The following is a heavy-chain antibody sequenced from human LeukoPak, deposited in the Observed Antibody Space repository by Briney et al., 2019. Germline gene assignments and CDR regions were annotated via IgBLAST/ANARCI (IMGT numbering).Heavy chain of an antibody. CDR1: GYTFTSYG. Sequence: ASVKVSCKASGYTFTSYGISWVRQAPGHGLEWMGWISAYNGNTNYAQKLQGRVTMTTDTSTSTAYMALRSLRSDDTAVYYCAREDYYDSSGHLGAFDIWGQGTTVTVSS. D-gene: IGHD3-22*01. CDR2: ISAYNGNT. J-gene: IGHJ3*02. CDR3: AREDYYDSSGHLGAFDI. V-gene: IGHV1-18*01.